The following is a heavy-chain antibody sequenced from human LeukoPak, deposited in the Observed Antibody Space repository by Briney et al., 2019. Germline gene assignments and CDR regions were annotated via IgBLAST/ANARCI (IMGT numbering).Heavy chain of an antibody. CDR2: ISAYNGNT. J-gene: IGHJ5*02. CDR3: ASTNYYDSSGYYQGRFWFDP. V-gene: IGHV1-18*01. CDR1: GYTFTSYG. Sequence: VKVSCKASGYTFTSYGISWVRQAPGQGLEWMGWISAYNGNTNYAQKLQGRVTMTTDTSTSTAYMELRSLRSDDTAVYYCASTNYYDSSGYYQGRFWFDPWGQGTLVTVSS. D-gene: IGHD3-22*01.